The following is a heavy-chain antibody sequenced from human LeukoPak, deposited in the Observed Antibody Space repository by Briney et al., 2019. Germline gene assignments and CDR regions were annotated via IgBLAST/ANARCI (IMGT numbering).Heavy chain of an antibody. CDR3: VRDQLSRSGDWYFDL. CDR1: GFIFSRYG. Sequence: GGSLRLSCAASGFIFSRYGMHWVRQAPGKGLEWVAVIWYDGSNQYYADSVKGRFTISRDNSKNTLYLQMNSLRAEDTGAYCCVRDQLSRSGDWYFDLWGRGTLVSVSS. J-gene: IGHJ2*01. V-gene: IGHV3-33*01. D-gene: IGHD5-24*01. CDR2: IWYDGSNQ.